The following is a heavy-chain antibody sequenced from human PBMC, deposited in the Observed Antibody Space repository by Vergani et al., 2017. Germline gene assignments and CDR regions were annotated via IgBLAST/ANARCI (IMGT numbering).Heavy chain of an antibody. CDR3: AKDVSSSTPGRIFDY. Sequence: EVQLVESGGVVVQPGGSLRLSCAASGFTFDDYTMHWVRQAPGEGLEWVSLISWDGGSTYYADSVKGRFTISRDNSKNSLYLQMNSLRTEDTALYYCAKDVSSSTPGRIFDYWGQGTLVTVSS. CDR1: GFTFDDYT. J-gene: IGHJ4*02. D-gene: IGHD6-6*01. V-gene: IGHV3-43*01. CDR2: ISWDGGST.